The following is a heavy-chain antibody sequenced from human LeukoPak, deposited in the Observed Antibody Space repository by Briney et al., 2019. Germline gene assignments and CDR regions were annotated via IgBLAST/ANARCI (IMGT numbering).Heavy chain of an antibody. CDR3: AKETNYYDTSGFSLPTGNFDY. D-gene: IGHD3-22*01. Sequence: GGSLRLSCAASGLTFRSYAMSWVRQAPGKGLEWVSAISGSGHSTKYADSVKGRFTISRDNSKNTLYLQMNSLRAEDTAVYYCAKETNYYDTSGFSLPTGNFDYWGQGTLVTVSS. J-gene: IGHJ4*02. CDR2: ISGSGHST. V-gene: IGHV3-23*01. CDR1: GLTFRSYA.